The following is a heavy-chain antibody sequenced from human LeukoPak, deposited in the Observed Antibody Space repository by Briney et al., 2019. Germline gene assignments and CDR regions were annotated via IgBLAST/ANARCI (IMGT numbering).Heavy chain of an antibody. CDR1: GRSISSYY. D-gene: IGHD3-22*01. CDR3: AREQNSGYYDSSGYYQTPSLFDY. J-gene: IGHJ4*02. Sequence: SETLSLTCTVSGRSISSYYWSWLRQPPGKGLEWIGYIYYSGSTNYNPSLKSRVTIAVDTSKNQFSLKLSSVTAADTAVYYCAREQNSGYYDSSGYYQTPSLFDYWGQGTLVTVSS. V-gene: IGHV4-59*01. CDR2: IYYSGST.